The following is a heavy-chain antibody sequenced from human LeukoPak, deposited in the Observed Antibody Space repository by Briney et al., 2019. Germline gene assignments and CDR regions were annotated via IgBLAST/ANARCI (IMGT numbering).Heavy chain of an antibody. CDR3: ARDFAAINPDYYFDY. CDR1: GFTFSSYA. Sequence: GGSLRPSCAASGFTFSSYAMHWFRQAPGKGLEWVAVISYDGSNKYYADSVKGRFTISRDNSKNTLYLQMNSLRAEDTAVYYCARDFAAINPDYYFDYWGQGTLVTVSS. D-gene: IGHD5-12*01. CDR2: ISYDGSNK. J-gene: IGHJ4*02. V-gene: IGHV3-30-3*01.